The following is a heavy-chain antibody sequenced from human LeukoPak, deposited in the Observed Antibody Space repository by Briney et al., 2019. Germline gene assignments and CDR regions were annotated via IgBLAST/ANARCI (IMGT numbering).Heavy chain of an antibody. CDR1: GFTFSNYW. Sequence: GGSLRLTCAASGFTFSNYWMHWVRQAPGKGLVWVSRINTDGSRITYADSVKGRFTISRDNAMNTVYLQMNSLRAEDTAVYYCARVLSGSWDWFDPWGQGTLVTVSS. CDR2: INTDGSRI. J-gene: IGHJ5*02. V-gene: IGHV3-74*01. CDR3: ARVLSGSWDWFDP. D-gene: IGHD3-22*01.